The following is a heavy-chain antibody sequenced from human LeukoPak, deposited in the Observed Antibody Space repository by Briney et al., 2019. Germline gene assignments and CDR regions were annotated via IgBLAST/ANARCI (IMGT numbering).Heavy chain of an antibody. J-gene: IGHJ4*02. CDR1: GFSFGTYA. CDR3: VKGGGDGYTRRYLDY. Sequence: PGGSLRLSCSASGFSFGTYAMYWVRQAPGKGLEYVSGISTTGGSTYYADSVKGRFTISRDNSKNTLSLQMSSLRPEDTAVYHCVKGGGDGYTRRYLDYWGQGTLVTVSS. D-gene: IGHD5-24*01. CDR2: ISTTGGST. V-gene: IGHV3-64D*09.